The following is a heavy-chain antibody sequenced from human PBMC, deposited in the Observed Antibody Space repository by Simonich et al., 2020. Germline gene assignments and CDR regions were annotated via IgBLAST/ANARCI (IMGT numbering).Heavy chain of an antibody. J-gene: IGHJ1*01. CDR3: AKDVAAAGTEYFQH. D-gene: IGHD6-13*01. CDR2: ISMNICNI. Sequence: EVKLVESGGGLVQPGRSLRLSCAASGFTFDDYAMHWVRQAPGKMLVAYSGISMNICNIGYATSVKGRFTISRDNAKNSLYLQMNSLRAEDTALYYCAKDVAAAGTEYFQHWGQGTLVTVSS. CDR1: GFTFDDYA. V-gene: IGHV3-9*01.